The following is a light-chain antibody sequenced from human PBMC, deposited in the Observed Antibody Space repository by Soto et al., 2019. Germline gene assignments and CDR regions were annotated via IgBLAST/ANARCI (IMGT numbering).Light chain of an antibody. CDR2: GNG. Sequence: QPVLTQPPSVSGAPGQRVTISCTGSSSNIGAGYDVHWYQQLPGTAPKLLMYGNGNRPSGVPDRFSGSKSGTSASLAITGLQAEDEADYYCQSYDSSLSGSEVFGTGTQLTVL. CDR1: SSNIGAGYD. J-gene: IGLJ1*01. V-gene: IGLV1-40*01. CDR3: QSYDSSLSGSEV.